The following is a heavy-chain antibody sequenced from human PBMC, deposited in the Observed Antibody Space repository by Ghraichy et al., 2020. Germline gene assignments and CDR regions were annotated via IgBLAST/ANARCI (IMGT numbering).Heavy chain of an antibody. V-gene: IGHV1-18*01. CDR3: ARDGGSHKWYYDL. CDR2: ISAYDGNT. CDR1: GYTFSNYG. Sequence: ASAKVSCKASGYTFSNYGISWVRQAPGQGLEWMGWISAYDGNTNYAQELQGRVTMTTDTSTSTAYMEMRSLRSDDTAVYFCARDGGSHKWYYDLWGRGTLVTVSS. D-gene: IGHD3-16*01. J-gene: IGHJ2*01.